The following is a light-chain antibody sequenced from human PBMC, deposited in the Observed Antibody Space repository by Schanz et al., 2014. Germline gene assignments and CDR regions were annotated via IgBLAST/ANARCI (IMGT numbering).Light chain of an antibody. CDR3: QSYDSSLSEWV. V-gene: IGLV3-1*01. CDR2: QDS. CDR1: KLGDKY. Sequence: SYELTQPPSVSVSPGQTASITCSGDKLGDKYACWYQQKPGQSPVLVIYQDSKRPSGIPERFSGSKSGTSASLAISGLQSEDETDYYCQSYDSSLSEWVFGGGTKVTVL. J-gene: IGLJ3*02.